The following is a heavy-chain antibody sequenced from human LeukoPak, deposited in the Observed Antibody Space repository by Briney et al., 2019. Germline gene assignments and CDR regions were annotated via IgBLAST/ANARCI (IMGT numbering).Heavy chain of an antibody. Sequence: SETLSLTCTVSGDSLTANYWSWIRQPPGKGLEWIGYIYTRGITNYNPSLKSRVTISVGTSKNQFSLTLYSVTAADTAVYYCARNSGWYVYDYWGQGILVTVSS. CDR1: GDSLTANY. D-gene: IGHD6-19*01. J-gene: IGHJ4*02. V-gene: IGHV4-4*09. CDR2: IYTRGIT. CDR3: ARNSGWYVYDY.